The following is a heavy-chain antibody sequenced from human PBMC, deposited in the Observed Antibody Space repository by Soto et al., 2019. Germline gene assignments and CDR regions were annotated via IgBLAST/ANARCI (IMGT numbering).Heavy chain of an antibody. CDR3: ARDLRGYSYGPVSYYYGMDV. CDR1: GGSISSGDYY. V-gene: IGHV4-30-4*01. D-gene: IGHD5-18*01. Sequence: PSETLSLTCTVSGGSISSGDYYWSWIRQPPGKGLEWIGYIYYSGSTYYNPSLKSRVTISVDTSKNQFSLKLSSVTAADTAVYYCARDLRGYSYGPVSYYYGMDVWGQGTTVTVSS. CDR2: IYYSGST. J-gene: IGHJ6*02.